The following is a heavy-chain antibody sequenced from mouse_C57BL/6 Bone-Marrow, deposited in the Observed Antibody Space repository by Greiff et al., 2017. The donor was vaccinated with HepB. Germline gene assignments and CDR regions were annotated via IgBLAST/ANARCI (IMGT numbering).Heavy chain of an antibody. Sequence: EVQGVESGGGLVQPGGSMKLSCVASGFTFSNYWMNWVRQSPEKGLEWVAQIRLKSDNYATHYAESVKGRFTISRDDSKSSVYLQMNNLRAEDTGIYYCTLPYAMDYWGQGTSVTVSS. CDR3: TLPYAMDY. CDR1: GFTFSNYW. CDR2: IRLKSDNYAT. D-gene: IGHD5-5*01. V-gene: IGHV6-3*01. J-gene: IGHJ4*01.